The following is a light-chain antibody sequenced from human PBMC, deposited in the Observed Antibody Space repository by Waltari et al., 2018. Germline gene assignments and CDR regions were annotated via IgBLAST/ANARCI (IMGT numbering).Light chain of an antibody. CDR3: HQYNDRPWT. CDR1: QSIGNN. V-gene: IGKV3-15*01. CDR2: AAS. J-gene: IGKJ1*01. Sequence: EIVMTQSPATLSLSAGARADLSCTASQSIGNNVAWYQQRPGQAPTLLLYAASTRATGVPSRFSGSGSGTEFSLAISSLQSDDFGVYYCHQYNDRPWTFGQGTRVE.